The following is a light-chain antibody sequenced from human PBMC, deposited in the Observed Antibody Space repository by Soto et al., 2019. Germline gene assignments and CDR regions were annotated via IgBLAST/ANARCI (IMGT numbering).Light chain of an antibody. CDR2: EVG. J-gene: IGLJ3*02. V-gene: IGLV2-8*01. CDR3: SSYAGSNNFV. CDR1: SSDVGGYNY. Sequence: QSVLTQPPSASGSPGQSVTLSCTGTSSDVGGYNYVSWYQHHPGKVPKLMIYEVGERPSGVPDRFSGSKSGNTASLTVSGLQAEDEADYYCSSYAGSNNFVFGGGTKLTVL.